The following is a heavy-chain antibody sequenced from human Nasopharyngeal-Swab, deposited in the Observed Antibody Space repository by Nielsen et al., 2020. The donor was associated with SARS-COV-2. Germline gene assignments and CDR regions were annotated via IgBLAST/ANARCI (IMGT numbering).Heavy chain of an antibody. CDR1: GFTFSSYT. D-gene: IGHD6-13*01. V-gene: IGHV3-21*01. CDR3: ARVRYSSSWSSNAMDV. Sequence: GESLKISCAASGFTFSSYTMNWVRQAPGKGLECVSSVTTSGNYIYYADSVKGRFTISRDNAKNSLYLQMNSLRAEDTAVYFCARVRYSSSWSSNAMDVWGKETTVTVSS. CDR2: VTTSGNYI. J-gene: IGHJ6*04.